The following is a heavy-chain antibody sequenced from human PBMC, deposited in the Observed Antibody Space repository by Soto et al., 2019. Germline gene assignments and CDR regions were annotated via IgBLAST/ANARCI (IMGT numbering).Heavy chain of an antibody. CDR1: GYTFTSYG. Sequence: ASVKVSCKASGYTFTSYGISWVRQAPGQGLEWMGWISAYNGNTNYAQKPQGRVTMTTDTSTSTAYMELRSLRSDDTAVYYCARVGNIAVAGTAPYYYYYGMNVWGQGTTGTVSS. CDR3: ARVGNIAVAGTAPYYYYYGMNV. J-gene: IGHJ6*02. V-gene: IGHV1-18*04. D-gene: IGHD6-19*01. CDR2: ISAYNGNT.